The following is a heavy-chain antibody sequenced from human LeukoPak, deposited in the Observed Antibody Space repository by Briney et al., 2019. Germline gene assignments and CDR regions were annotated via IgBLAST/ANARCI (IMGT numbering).Heavy chain of an antibody. CDR3: ARGYYGSGSYFDNWFDP. D-gene: IGHD3-10*01. CDR2: IIPIFDTA. J-gene: IGHJ5*02. V-gene: IGHV1-69*13. CDR1: GGTFSSYT. Sequence: SVKVSCKASGGTFSSYTISWVRQAPGQGLEWMGGIIPIFDTATYAQKFQGRVTITADESTSTAYMELSSLRSEDTAVYYCARGYYGSGSYFDNWFDPWGQGTLVTVSS.